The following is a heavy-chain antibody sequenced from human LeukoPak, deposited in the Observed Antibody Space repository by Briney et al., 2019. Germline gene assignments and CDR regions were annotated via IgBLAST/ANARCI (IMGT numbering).Heavy chain of an antibody. CDR1: GFTFSNYA. CDR2: ISASGGGT. J-gene: IGHJ5*02. V-gene: IGHV3-23*01. D-gene: IGHD6-13*01. CDR3: AKLQRIAAAGEDWFDP. Sequence: GGSLRLSCAASGFTFSNYAMSWVRLAPGQGLEWVSGISASGGGTYYADSVKGRFTISRDNSKNTLYLQMNSLRAEDTAVYYCAKLQRIAAAGEDWFDPWGQGTLVTVSS.